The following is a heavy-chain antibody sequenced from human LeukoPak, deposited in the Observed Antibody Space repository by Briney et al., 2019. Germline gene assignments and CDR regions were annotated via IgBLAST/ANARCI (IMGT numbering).Heavy chain of an antibody. Sequence: GASVKVSCKASGSTFSSYDINWVRQAPGQGLEWMGRINPDSGGTNYAQKFQGRVTMTRDTSISTAYMELSRLRSDDTAVYYCARRKGEPNIFDYWGQGTLVTVSS. CDR2: INPDSGGT. CDR3: ARRKGEPNIFDY. D-gene: IGHD3-16*01. V-gene: IGHV1-2*06. CDR1: GSTFSSYD. J-gene: IGHJ4*02.